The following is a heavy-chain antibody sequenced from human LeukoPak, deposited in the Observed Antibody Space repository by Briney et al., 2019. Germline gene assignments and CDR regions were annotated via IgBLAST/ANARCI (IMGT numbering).Heavy chain of an antibody. CDR2: TNTNTGNP. CDR1: GYTFTSYA. Sequence: ASVRVSCKASGYTFTSYAMNWVRQAPGQGLEWMGWTNTNTGNPTYAQGFTGRFVFSLDTSVSTAYLQISSLKAEDTAVYYCASLCSGGSCYVDYWSQGTLVTVSS. V-gene: IGHV7-4-1*02. D-gene: IGHD2-15*01. CDR3: ASLCSGGSCYVDY. J-gene: IGHJ4*02.